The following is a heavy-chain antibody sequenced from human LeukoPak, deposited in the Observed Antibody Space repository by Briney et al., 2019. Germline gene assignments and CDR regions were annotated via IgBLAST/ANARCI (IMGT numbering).Heavy chain of an antibody. CDR3: ARGGDAYYGMDV. CDR1: GGSFSGRQ. D-gene: IGHD2-21*01. J-gene: IGHJ6*02. Sequence: SETLSLTCAVFGGSFSGRQWSWIRQPPGEGLEWIAEINHSGSTNYNPSLKSRATISIDTTRNQFSLRLTSVTAADTAVYYCARGGDAYYGMDVWGPGTMVTVSS. V-gene: IGHV4-34*01. CDR2: INHSGST.